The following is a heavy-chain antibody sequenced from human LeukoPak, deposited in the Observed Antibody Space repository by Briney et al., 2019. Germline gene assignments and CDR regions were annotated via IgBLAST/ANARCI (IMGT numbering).Heavy chain of an antibody. Sequence: LSLTCTVSGGSISSSSYYWGWIRQAPGKGLEWVSYISSSGSTIYYADSVKGRFTISRDNAKNSLYLQMNSLRAEDTAVYYCARDGYRRYYYYMDVWGKGTTVTVSS. J-gene: IGHJ6*03. CDR3: ARDGYRRYYYYMDV. V-gene: IGHV3-11*04. D-gene: IGHD5-12*01. CDR1: GGSISSSSYY. CDR2: ISSSGSTI.